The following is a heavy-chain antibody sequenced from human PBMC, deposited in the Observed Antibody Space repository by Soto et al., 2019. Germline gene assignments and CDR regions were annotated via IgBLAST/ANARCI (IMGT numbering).Heavy chain of an antibody. Sequence: GESLKISCKGSGYSFTSYWIGWVRQMPGKGLEWMGIIYPGDSDTRYSPSFQGHVTISADKSISTAYLQWSSLKASDTAMYYCARGMVPAPGGIWFDPWGQGTLVTVSS. CDR3: ARGMVPAPGGIWFDP. CDR1: GYSFTSYW. D-gene: IGHD2-2*01. J-gene: IGHJ5*02. CDR2: IYPGDSDT. V-gene: IGHV5-51*01.